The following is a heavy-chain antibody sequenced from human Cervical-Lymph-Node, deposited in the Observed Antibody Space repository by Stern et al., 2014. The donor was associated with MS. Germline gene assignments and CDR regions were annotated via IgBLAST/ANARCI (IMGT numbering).Heavy chain of an antibody. D-gene: IGHD6-19*01. J-gene: IGHJ4*02. CDR2: IFPDDSDT. CDR1: GYIFTSYW. CDR3: ARIAVAGSFDY. Sequence: EVQLVESGAEVKKVGESLKISCKTSGYIFTSYWFAWVRQMPGKGLEGMGIIFPDDSDTRYSPSFQGQVSISADKSSSTAYLQWSSLKASDTATYYCARIAVAGSFDYWGQGAPVTVSS. V-gene: IGHV5-51*01.